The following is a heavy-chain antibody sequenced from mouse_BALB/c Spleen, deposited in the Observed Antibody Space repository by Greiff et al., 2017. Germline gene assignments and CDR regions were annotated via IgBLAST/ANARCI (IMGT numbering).Heavy chain of an antibody. CDR2: INPNNGGT. CDR3: ARHYYYGSSYNAY. Sequence: VQLKESGPELVKPGASVKISCKTSGYTFTEYTMHWVKQSHGKSLEWIGGINPNNGGTSYNQKFKGKATLTVDKSSSTAYMELRSLTSEDSAVYYCARHYYYGSSYNAYWGQGTLVTVSA. D-gene: IGHD1-1*01. CDR1: GYTFTEYT. V-gene: IGHV1-18*01. J-gene: IGHJ3*01.